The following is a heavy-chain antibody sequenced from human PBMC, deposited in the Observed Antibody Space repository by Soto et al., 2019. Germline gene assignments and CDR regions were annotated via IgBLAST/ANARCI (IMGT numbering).Heavy chain of an antibody. Sequence: SETLSLTCTVAGGSIRSYYWSWIRQPPGKGLEWIGYIYYSGSTNYNPSLKSRVTISVDTSKNQFSLKLSSVTAADTVVYYCARSDGRYWGQGTLVTVS. CDR3: ARSDGRY. CDR2: IYYSGST. CDR1: GGSIRSYY. V-gene: IGHV4-59*01. J-gene: IGHJ1*01.